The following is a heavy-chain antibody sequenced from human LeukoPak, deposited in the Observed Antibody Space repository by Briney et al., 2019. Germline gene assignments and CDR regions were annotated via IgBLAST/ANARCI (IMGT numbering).Heavy chain of an antibody. CDR1: GCTFSSYA. Sequence: PAGTLRLSCAASGCTFSSYAMSWVRQAPGKGLEWVSAISGSGGSTYYADSVKGGFTISRDNSKNTLYLQMNSLRAEDTAVYYCARDLKIAQWLVLYYGMDVWGQGTTVTVSS. V-gene: IGHV3-23*01. D-gene: IGHD6-19*01. J-gene: IGHJ6*02. CDR2: ISGSGGST. CDR3: ARDLKIAQWLVLYYGMDV.